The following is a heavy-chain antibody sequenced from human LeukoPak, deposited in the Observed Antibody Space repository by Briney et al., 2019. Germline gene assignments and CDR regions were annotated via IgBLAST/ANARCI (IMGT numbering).Heavy chain of an antibody. CDR2: ISYDASNK. CDR3: AREEYGGVYFDY. CDR1: GFTFSSFA. D-gene: IGHD4-23*01. Sequence: GGSLSLSCAASGFTFSSFAMDWVRQGPGEGLEWVAGISYDASNKYYTDSVKGRFTISRDNSKNMLYLQMDSLRVEDTAVYHCAREEYGGVYFDYWGQGTLVTVSS. V-gene: IGHV3-30-3*01. J-gene: IGHJ4*02.